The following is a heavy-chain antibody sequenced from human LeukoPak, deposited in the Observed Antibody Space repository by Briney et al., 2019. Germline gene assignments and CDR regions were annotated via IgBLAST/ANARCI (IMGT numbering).Heavy chain of an antibody. J-gene: IGHJ4*02. CDR1: GGSISSYY. D-gene: IGHD6-13*01. CDR3: AIELGYSSSWYGTFDY. V-gene: IGHV4-59*01. Sequence: PSETLSLTCTVSGGSISSYYWSWIRQPPGKGLEWIGYIYYSGSTNYNPSLKSRVTISVDTSKNQFSLKLSSVTAADTAVYYCAIELGYSSSWYGTFDYWGQGTLVTVSS. CDR2: IYYSGST.